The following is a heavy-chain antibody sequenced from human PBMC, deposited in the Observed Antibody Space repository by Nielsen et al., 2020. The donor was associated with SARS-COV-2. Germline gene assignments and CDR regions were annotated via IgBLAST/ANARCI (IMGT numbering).Heavy chain of an antibody. CDR3: ARTNYGDYEGAFDI. CDR1: GFTFDDYG. Sequence: GESLKISCAASGFTFDDYGMSWVRQAPGKGLEWVSGINWNGGSTGYADSVKGRFTISRDNAKNSLYLQMNSLRAEDTALYHCARTNYGDYEGAFDIWGQGTMVTVSS. CDR2: INWNGGST. J-gene: IGHJ3*02. D-gene: IGHD4-17*01. V-gene: IGHV3-20*01.